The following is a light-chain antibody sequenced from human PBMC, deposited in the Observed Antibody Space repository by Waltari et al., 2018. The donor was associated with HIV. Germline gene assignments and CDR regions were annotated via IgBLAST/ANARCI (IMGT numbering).Light chain of an antibody. Sequence: DIVMTQSPATLSVSPGERATLSCRASQNIKSNLAWFQQLPGQAPRLLISSASIRATDIPPRFRGSGSGTDFTLIISSLQSEDFAIYYCQEYETWTKTFGQGTKVEMK. CDR2: SAS. CDR1: QNIKSN. CDR3: QEYETWTKT. J-gene: IGKJ1*01. V-gene: IGKV3-15*01.